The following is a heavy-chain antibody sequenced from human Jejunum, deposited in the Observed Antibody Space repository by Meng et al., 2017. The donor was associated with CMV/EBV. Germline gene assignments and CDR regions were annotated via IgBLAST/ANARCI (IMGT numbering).Heavy chain of an antibody. V-gene: IGHV1-18*01. D-gene: IGHD3-22*01. Sequence: YTVTSFGISWVRQAPGQGLEWLGWINGYNARTKYAQSFQGRVTVTTDTSTSTVYMELRSLRNDDTAVYFCARDDDDNYDDSGQCFDPWGQGTLVTVSS. CDR1: YTVTSFG. CDR2: INGYNART. CDR3: ARDDDDNYDDSGQCFDP. J-gene: IGHJ5*02.